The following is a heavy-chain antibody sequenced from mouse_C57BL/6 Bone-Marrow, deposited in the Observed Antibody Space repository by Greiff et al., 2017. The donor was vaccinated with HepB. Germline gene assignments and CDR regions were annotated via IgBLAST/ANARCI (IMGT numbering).Heavy chain of an antibody. CDR2: IYPGNGDT. D-gene: IGHD1-1*01. CDR3: ARGYGSSSYWYFDV. Sequence: QVQLKESGAELVRPGASVKMSCKASGYTFTSYNMHWVKQTPRQGLEWIGAIYPGNGDTSYNQKFKGKATLTVDKSSSTAYMQLSSLTSEDSAVYFCARGYGSSSYWYFDVWGTGTTVTVSS. J-gene: IGHJ1*03. V-gene: IGHV1-12*01. CDR1: GYTFTSYN.